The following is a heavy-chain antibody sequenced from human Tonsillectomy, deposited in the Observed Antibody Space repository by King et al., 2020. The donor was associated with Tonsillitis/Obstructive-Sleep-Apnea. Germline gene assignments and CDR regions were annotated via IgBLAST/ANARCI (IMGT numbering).Heavy chain of an antibody. Sequence: ITLKESGPTLVKPTQTLTLTCTFSGFSLSTSGVGVGWIRQPPGKALEWLALIYWDDDKRYSPSLKSRLTITKDTSKNQVVLTMTNMDPVYTATYYCAHWTYYVFWSGYSRRYYYMDVWGKGTTVTVSS. CDR3: AHWTYYVFWSGYSRRYYYMDV. J-gene: IGHJ6*03. D-gene: IGHD3-3*01. V-gene: IGHV2-5*02. CDR1: GFSLSTSGVG. CDR2: IYWDDDK.